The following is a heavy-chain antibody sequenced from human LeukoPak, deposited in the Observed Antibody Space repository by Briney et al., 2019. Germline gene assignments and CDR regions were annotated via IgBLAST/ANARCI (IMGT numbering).Heavy chain of an antibody. J-gene: IGHJ5*02. Sequence: QSGGSLRLSCAASGFSFSTYWMSWVRQTPEKGLEFVANINQDASVRNYMDSLKGRCTISRDNAKKSVYLEINSLRADDTAVYYCARDPGSSSLDLWGQGALVTVSS. V-gene: IGHV3-7*01. D-gene: IGHD6-13*01. CDR3: ARDPGSSSLDL. CDR2: INQDASVR. CDR1: GFSFSTYW.